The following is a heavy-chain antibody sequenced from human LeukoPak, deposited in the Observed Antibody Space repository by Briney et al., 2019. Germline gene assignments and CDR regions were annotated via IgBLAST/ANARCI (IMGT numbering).Heavy chain of an antibody. D-gene: IGHD5-24*01. Sequence: GRSLRLSCAASGFTFSSHGMHWVRQAPGKGLEWVAVISYDGSNKYYADSVKGRFTISRDNSKNTLYLQMNSLRAEDTAVYYCAKPKWDGYNYPYFDYWGQGTLVTVSS. CDR2: ISYDGSNK. CDR1: GFTFSSHG. J-gene: IGHJ4*02. V-gene: IGHV3-30*18. CDR3: AKPKWDGYNYPYFDY.